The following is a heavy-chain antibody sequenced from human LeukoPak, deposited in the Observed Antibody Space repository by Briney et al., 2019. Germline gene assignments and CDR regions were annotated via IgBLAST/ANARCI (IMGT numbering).Heavy chain of an antibody. D-gene: IGHD4-17*01. CDR2: IYYRGGT. CDR1: GDSIGTYY. J-gene: IGHJ4*02. Sequence: PSETLSLTCTVSGDSIGTYYWSWIRQPPGKGLEWIGNIYYRGGTNYNPSLKGRVTISVDTSKNQFSLKLSSVTAADTAVYYCARGRGGDYVPSRFDYWGQGTLVTVSS. V-gene: IGHV4-59*08. CDR3: ARGRGGDYVPSRFDY.